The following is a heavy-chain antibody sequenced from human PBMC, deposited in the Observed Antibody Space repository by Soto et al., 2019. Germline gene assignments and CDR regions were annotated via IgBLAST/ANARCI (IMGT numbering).Heavy chain of an antibody. J-gene: IGHJ4*02. Sequence: GGSLRLSCAASGFTFRNNVLSWVRQAPGKGLDWVSGITGSGRDTYYADSVKGRFTISRDNYKNMMFLKMNSLIAEDTALYYCAKNGLDNSPSAIDSWGPGTLVTVSS. CDR2: ITGSGRDT. CDR3: AKNGLDNSPSAIDS. CDR1: GFTFRNNV. D-gene: IGHD2-8*01. V-gene: IGHV3-23*01.